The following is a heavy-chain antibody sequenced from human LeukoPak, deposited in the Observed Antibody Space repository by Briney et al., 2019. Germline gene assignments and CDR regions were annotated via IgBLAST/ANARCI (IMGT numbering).Heavy chain of an antibody. D-gene: IGHD5-18*01. CDR2: INHSGST. J-gene: IGHJ5*02. Sequence: ETSETLSLTCTVSGGSISSAGYYWSWIRQPPGKGLEWIGEINHSGSTYYNPSLKSRVTISVDTSKNQFSLKLSSVTAADTAVYYCARFFGYSYGRDWFDPWGQGTLVTVSS. V-gene: IGHV4-39*07. CDR1: GGSISSAGYY. CDR3: ARFFGYSYGRDWFDP.